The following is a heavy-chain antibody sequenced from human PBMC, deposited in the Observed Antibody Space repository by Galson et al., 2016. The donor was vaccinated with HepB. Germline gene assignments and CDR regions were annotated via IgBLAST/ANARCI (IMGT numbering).Heavy chain of an antibody. Sequence: SVKVSCKATGYSFSNYGITWVRQAPGQGLEWMGWISTYNGNTDYDQKLHGRLTLTTDASTTTAYLELRSLRFDDTAVYYCARGSTTTTPPAYWGQGTLVTVSS. D-gene: IGHD1-1*01. V-gene: IGHV1-18*01. CDR2: ISTYNGNT. CDR1: GYSFSNYG. J-gene: IGHJ4*02. CDR3: ARGSTTTTPPAY.